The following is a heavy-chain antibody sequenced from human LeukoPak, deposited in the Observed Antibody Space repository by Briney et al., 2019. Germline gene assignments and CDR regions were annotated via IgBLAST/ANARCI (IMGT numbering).Heavy chain of an antibody. J-gene: IGHJ4*02. CDR3: ARRYYYDSSGDDY. CDR2: INHSGST. Sequence: SETLSLTCAVYGGSFSGYYWSWIRQPPGKGLEWIGEINHSGSTNYNPSLKSRVTISVDTSKNQFSLKLSSVTAADTAVYYCARRYYYDSSGDDYWGQGTLVTVSS. CDR1: GGSFSGYY. V-gene: IGHV4-34*01. D-gene: IGHD3-22*01.